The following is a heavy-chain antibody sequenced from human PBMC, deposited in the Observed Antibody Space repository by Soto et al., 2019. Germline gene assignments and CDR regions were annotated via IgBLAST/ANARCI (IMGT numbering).Heavy chain of an antibody. CDR2: IYYSGST. CDR1: GGSISSSSYY. J-gene: IGHJ5*02. V-gene: IGHV4-39*01. D-gene: IGHD3-10*01. Sequence: SETLSLTCTVSGGSISSSSYYRGWIRQPPGKGLEWIGSIYYSGSTYYNPSLKSRVTISVDTSKNQFSLKLSSVTAADTAVYYCARLSGSSPNWFNPWGQGTLVTVSS. CDR3: ARLSGSSPNWFNP.